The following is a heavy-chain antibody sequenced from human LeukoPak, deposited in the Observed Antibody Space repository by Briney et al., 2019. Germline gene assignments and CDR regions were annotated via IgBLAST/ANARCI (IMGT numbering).Heavy chain of an antibody. CDR2: INPNSGGT. J-gene: IGHJ6*02. Sequence: ASVTVSCTASGYTFTGYYMHWVRQAPGQGLEWMGRINPNSGGTNYAQKFQGRVTMTRDTSISTAYMELSRLRSDDTAVYYCARQDYYYGMDVWGQGTTVTVSS. CDR3: ARQDYYYGMDV. CDR1: GYTFTGYY. V-gene: IGHV1-2*06.